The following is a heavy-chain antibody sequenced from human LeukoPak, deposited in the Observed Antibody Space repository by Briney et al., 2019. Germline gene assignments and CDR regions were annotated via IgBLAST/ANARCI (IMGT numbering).Heavy chain of an antibody. J-gene: IGHJ6*02. CDR1: GFTFSSYS. CDR2: ITSSGNYI. V-gene: IGHV3-21*06. D-gene: IGHD4-23*01. Sequence: GGSLRLSCAASGFTFSSYSMNWVRQAPGKGLEWVSFITSSGNYIYYADSVKGRLTISRDNAKDSLFLQMNSLRAEDTAVYYCARDAGNSAYYYNYAMDVWGQGTTVTVSS. CDR3: ARDAGNSAYYYNYAMDV.